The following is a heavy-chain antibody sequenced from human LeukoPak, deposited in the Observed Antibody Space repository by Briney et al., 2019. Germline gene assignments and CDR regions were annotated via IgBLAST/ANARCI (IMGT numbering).Heavy chain of an antibody. Sequence: PSETLSLTCTVSGGSISSGGYYWSWIRQHPGKGLEWIGYIYYSGSTYYNPSLKSRVTISVDTSKNQFSLKLSSVTAADTAVYYCARVRMLGRGAFDIWGQGTMVTVSS. V-gene: IGHV4-61*08. CDR1: GGSISSGGYY. J-gene: IGHJ3*02. D-gene: IGHD1-14*01. CDR3: ARVRMLGRGAFDI. CDR2: IYYSGST.